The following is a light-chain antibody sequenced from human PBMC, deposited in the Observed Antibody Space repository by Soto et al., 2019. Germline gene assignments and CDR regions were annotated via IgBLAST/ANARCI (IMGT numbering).Light chain of an antibody. CDR1: QSVSNNY. CDR3: QQYGSSPRT. V-gene: IGKV3-20*01. Sequence: EVVLTQSPGTLSLSPGDRATLSCRTTQSVSNNYLAWFQQKPGQPPSLLIYGASTRATGTPERFSGSGSGTDFTLSTSRLEPEDFAVYYCQQYGSSPRTFGQGTKVDIK. J-gene: IGKJ1*01. CDR2: GAS.